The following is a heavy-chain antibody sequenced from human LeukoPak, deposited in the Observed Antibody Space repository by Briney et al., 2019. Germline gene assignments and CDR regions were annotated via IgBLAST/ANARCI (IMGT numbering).Heavy chain of an antibody. D-gene: IGHD4-17*01. V-gene: IGHV3-53*01. Sequence: PGGSLRLSCAASGFTVSSNYMSWVRQAPGKGLEWVSVIYSGGSTYYADSVKGRFTISRDNSKNTLYLQMNSLRDEDTAVYYCARGGDLYYFDYWGQGTLVTVSS. CDR2: IYSGGST. J-gene: IGHJ4*02. CDR1: GFTVSSNY. CDR3: ARGGDLYYFDY.